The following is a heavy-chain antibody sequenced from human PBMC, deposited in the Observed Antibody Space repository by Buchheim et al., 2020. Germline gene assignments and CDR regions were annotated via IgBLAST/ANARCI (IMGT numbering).Heavy chain of an antibody. D-gene: IGHD3-16*02. Sequence: EVQLVESGGGLVQPGGSLRLSCAASGFTFSSYEMNWVRQAPGKGLEWVSYISSSGSTIYYADSVKGRFTISRENAKNSLYLQMNSLRAEDTAVYYCARVPYYDYVWGSYRTFDYWGQGTL. J-gene: IGHJ4*02. CDR3: ARVPYYDYVWGSYRTFDY. V-gene: IGHV3-48*03. CDR1: GFTFSSYE. CDR2: ISSSGSTI.